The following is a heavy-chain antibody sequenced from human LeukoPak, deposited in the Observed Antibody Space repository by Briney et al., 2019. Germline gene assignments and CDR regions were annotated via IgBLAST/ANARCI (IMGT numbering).Heavy chain of an antibody. V-gene: IGHV3-66*02. CDR3: ARELTVGATIDY. CDR2: IYGGGNS. CDR1: GFSLGPYA. Sequence: GGSLRLSCVASGFSLGPYAMHWVRQPRGKGLEWVSGIYGGGNSYYAESVTGRFTISRDNSKNTLHLQMNSLRGEDTAVYYCARELTVGATIDYWGQGTLDTVSS. D-gene: IGHD1-26*01. J-gene: IGHJ4*02.